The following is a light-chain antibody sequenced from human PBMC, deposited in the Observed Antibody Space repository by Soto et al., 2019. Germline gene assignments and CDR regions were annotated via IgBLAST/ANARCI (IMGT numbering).Light chain of an antibody. CDR1: RSVSSSY. J-gene: IGKJ5*01. Sequence: EIVLTQSPGTLSLSPGERATLSCRASRSVSSSYLAWCQQRPGQAPRLLIYGASTRAAGIPDRFSGSGSGTDFTLTITRLEPEDSAVYFCQQYTGPPTTFGQGTRLAIK. CDR2: GAS. CDR3: QQYTGPPTT. V-gene: IGKV3-20*01.